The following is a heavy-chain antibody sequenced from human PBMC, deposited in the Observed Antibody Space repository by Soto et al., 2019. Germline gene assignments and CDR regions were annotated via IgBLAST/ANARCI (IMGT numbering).Heavy chain of an antibody. CDR1: GFTFSSYA. J-gene: IGHJ6*03. D-gene: IGHD4-17*01. CDR3: AKIAIDGDFEYYYYYMDV. CDR2: ISGSGGST. Sequence: EVQLLESGGGLVQPGGSLRLSCAASGFTFSSYAMSWVRQAPGKGLEWVSAISGSGGSTYYADSVKGRFTISRDNSKNTLYLQMNSLRAEDTAVYYCAKIAIDGDFEYYYYYMDVWGKGTTVTVSS. V-gene: IGHV3-23*01.